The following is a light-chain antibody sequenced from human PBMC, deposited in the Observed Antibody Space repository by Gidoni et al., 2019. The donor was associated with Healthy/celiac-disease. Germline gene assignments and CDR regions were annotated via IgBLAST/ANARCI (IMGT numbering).Light chain of an antibody. V-gene: IGKV4-1*01. J-gene: IGKJ2*01. Sequence: DIVMTQSPDSLAVSLGERATINCKSSQNILYSSNNKNYLAWYQQKPGQPPRLLIYWASTREFGVPDRFSGSGSGTDFTLTISSLQAEDVAVYYCQQCYSTSYTFGQGTRLEIK. CDR2: WAS. CDR1: QNILYSSNNKNY. CDR3: QQCYSTSYT.